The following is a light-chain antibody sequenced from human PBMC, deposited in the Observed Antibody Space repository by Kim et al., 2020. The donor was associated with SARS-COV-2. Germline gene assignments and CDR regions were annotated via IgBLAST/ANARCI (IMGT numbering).Light chain of an antibody. CDR3: QQRSNWPIT. CDR2: DAS. V-gene: IGKV3-11*01. Sequence: EIVLTQSPGTLSLSPGDRATLSCGASQSISFHLAWYQQKPGQAPRLLIFDASNRATGIPARFSGSGSGTDFTLTISSLEPEDFAVYYCQQRSNWPITFGQGTRLEIK. J-gene: IGKJ5*01. CDR1: QSISFH.